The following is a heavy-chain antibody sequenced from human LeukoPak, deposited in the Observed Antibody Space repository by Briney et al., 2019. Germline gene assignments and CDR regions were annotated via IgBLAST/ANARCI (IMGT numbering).Heavy chain of an antibody. CDR2: ISGSGGST. V-gene: IGHV3-23*01. Sequence: GGSLRLSCAASGFTFSSYAMSWVRQAPGKGLEWVSAISGSGGSTYYADSVEGRFTISRDNSKNTLYLQMTSLRAEDTAVYYCAKSMNYFDSSGQSYPIDYWGQGTLVTVSS. D-gene: IGHD3-22*01. J-gene: IGHJ4*02. CDR3: AKSMNYFDSSGQSYPIDY. CDR1: GFTFSSYA.